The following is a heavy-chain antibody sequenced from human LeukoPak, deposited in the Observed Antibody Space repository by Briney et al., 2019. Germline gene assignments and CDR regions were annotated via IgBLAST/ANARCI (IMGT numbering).Heavy chain of an antibody. D-gene: IGHD3-10*01. CDR2: ISYDGSNK. V-gene: IGHV3-30*18. Sequence: GGSLRLSCAASGFTFSSYGMHWVRQAPGKGLEWVAVISYDGSNKYYADSVKGRFTISRDNSKNTLYLQMNSLRAEDTAVYYCAKDLDLWFGEPTDYWGQGTLVTVSS. CDR1: GFTFSSYG. J-gene: IGHJ4*02. CDR3: AKDLDLWFGEPTDY.